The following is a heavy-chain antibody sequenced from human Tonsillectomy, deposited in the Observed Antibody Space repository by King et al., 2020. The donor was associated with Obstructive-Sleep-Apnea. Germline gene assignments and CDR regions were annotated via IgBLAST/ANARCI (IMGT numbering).Heavy chain of an antibody. CDR2: ISFDGRNK. CDR1: GFTFSSYG. D-gene: IGHD3-22*01. CDR3: AKTYYDSSGYQTFDY. Sequence: VQLVESGGDVVQPGRSLRLSCVASGFTFSSYGMHWARQAPGKGLEGGAVISFDGRNKYYADSVKGRFTISRDTSKNTLYLQMNSLRAEDTAVYYCAKTYYDSSGYQTFDYWGQGTLVTVSS. V-gene: IGHV3-30*18. J-gene: IGHJ4*02.